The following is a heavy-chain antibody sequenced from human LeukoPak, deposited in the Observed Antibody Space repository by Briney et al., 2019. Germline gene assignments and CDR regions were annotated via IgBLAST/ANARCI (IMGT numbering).Heavy chain of an antibody. CDR2: INSDGSST. J-gene: IGHJ4*02. V-gene: IGHV3-74*01. D-gene: IGHD6-19*01. CDR1: GFTFSSYW. Sequence: GGSLRLSCAASGFTFSSYWMHWVRQAPGKGLVWVSRINSDGSSTSYADSVKGRFTISRDNAKNTLYLQMNSLRAEDTAVYYCAREEYSSGWYVVRRYDYWGQGTLVTVSS. CDR3: AREEYSSGWYVVRRYDY.